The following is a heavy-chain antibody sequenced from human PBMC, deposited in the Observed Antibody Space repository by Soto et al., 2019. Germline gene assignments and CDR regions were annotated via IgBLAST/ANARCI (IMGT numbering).Heavy chain of an antibody. D-gene: IGHD6-6*01. J-gene: IGHJ5*02. Sequence: QVQLVESGGGLVKPGGSLRLSCAASGFTFSDYYMSWIRQAPGKGLEWVSYISSSSSYTNYADSVKGRFTISRDNAKNSLYLQMNCLRAEDTAVYYCARVGQLDVGWFDPWGQGTLVTVSS. CDR3: ARVGQLDVGWFDP. V-gene: IGHV3-11*06. CDR2: ISSSSSYT. CDR1: GFTFSDYY.